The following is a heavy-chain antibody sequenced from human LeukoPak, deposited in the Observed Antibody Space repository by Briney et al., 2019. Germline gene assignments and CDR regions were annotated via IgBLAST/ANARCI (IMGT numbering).Heavy chain of an antibody. CDR2: IYPGDSDT. CDR3: ARQRGYCSSTSCHSGYMDV. V-gene: IGHV5-51*01. Sequence: GESLKISCKGSGYSFTSYWIGWVRQMPGKGLEWMGIIYPGDSDTRYSPSFQGRVTISADKSISTAYLQWSSLKASDTAMYYCARQRGYCSSTSCHSGYMDVWGKGTTVTISS. CDR1: GYSFTSYW. J-gene: IGHJ6*03. D-gene: IGHD2-2*01.